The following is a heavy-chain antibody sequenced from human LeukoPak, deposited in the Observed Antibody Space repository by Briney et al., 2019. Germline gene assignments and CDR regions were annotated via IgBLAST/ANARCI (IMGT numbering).Heavy chain of an antibody. Sequence: ASVKVSCKASGYTFTSYYMHWVRQAPGQGLEWMGIINPSGGSTSYAQKFQGRVTMTRDMSTSTVYMELSSLRSEDTAVYYCAREGRDGYNRRGYYFDYWGQGTLVTVSS. J-gene: IGHJ4*02. CDR1: GYTFTSYY. D-gene: IGHD5-24*01. V-gene: IGHV1-46*01. CDR2: INPSGGST. CDR3: AREGRDGYNRRGYYFDY.